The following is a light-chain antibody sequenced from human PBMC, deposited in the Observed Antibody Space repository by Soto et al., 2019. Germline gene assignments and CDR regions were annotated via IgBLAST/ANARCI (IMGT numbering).Light chain of an antibody. CDR1: SGHSNYI. Sequence: QSVLTQSSSASASLGSSVKLTCTLSSGHSNYIIACHQQQPGKAPRYLMKLEAGGRYNKGSGVPERFSGSSSGADRYLTISNLPFEDEGDYYCETWDSNTRVFGGGTKVTVL. V-gene: IGLV4-60*02. J-gene: IGLJ3*02. CDR3: ETWDSNTRV. CDR2: LEAGGRY.